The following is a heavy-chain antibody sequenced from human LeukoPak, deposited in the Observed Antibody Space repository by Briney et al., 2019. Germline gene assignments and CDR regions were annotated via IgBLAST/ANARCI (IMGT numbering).Heavy chain of an antibody. Sequence: SETLSLTCTVSGGSVSSGSYYRSWIRQPPGKGLEWIGYIYYSGSTNYNPSLKSRVTISVDTSKNQFSLKLSSVTAADTAVYYCARDPEWLRGRFDYWGQGTLVTVSS. CDR1: GGSVSSGSYY. CDR3: ARDPEWLRGRFDY. D-gene: IGHD5-12*01. J-gene: IGHJ4*02. V-gene: IGHV4-61*01. CDR2: IYYSGST.